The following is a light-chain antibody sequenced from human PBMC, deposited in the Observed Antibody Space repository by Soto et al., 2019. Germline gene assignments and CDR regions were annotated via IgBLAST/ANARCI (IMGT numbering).Light chain of an antibody. J-gene: IGLJ1*01. CDR3: ATWDDGLSAYV. V-gene: IGLV1-44*01. Sequence: QSVLTQPPSASGTPGQRVTFSCSGSSSNIGGNTVSWFQYLPRTAPKLLIFSNSQRPSGVPDRFSGAKSGTSASLAISGLQSEDEANYYCATWDDGLSAYVFGTGTKVTVL. CDR1: SSNIGGNT. CDR2: SNS.